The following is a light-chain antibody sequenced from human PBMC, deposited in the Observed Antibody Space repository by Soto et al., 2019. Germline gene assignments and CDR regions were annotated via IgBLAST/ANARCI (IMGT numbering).Light chain of an antibody. CDR2: ATS. CDR3: QQYGSSPLIS. CDR1: QTVDSRY. Sequence: EIVLTQCRGTLSLSPGATATLSCRASQTVDSRYLAWYQQKRGQAPTLLXYATSSRATGVPDRFSGGGSGPDFTLTIRRLEPEDFAVYYCQQYGSSPLISFGQGTRLEIK. V-gene: IGKV3-20*01. J-gene: IGKJ5*01.